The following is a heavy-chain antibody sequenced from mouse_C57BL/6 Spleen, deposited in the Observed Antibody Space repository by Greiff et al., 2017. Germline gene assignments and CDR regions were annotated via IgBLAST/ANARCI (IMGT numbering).Heavy chain of an antibody. CDR2: IHPNSGST. D-gene: IGHD1-1*01. CDR3: ARNYGSSYEGYFDY. V-gene: IGHV1-64*01. Sequence: VQLQQPGDELVKPGASVKLSCKASGYTFTSYWMHWVKQRPGQGLEWIGMIHPNSGSTNYNEKFKSKATLTVDKSSSTAYMQLSSLTSEDSAVYYCARNYGSSYEGYFDYWGQGTTLTVSS. CDR1: GYTFTSYW. J-gene: IGHJ2*01.